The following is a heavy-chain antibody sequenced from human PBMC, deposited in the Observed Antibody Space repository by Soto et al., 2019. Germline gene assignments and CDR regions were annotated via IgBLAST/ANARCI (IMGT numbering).Heavy chain of an antibody. CDR1: GGSFNPYY. Sequence: QVQLQESGPGLVKPSETLSLTCTVSGGSFNPYYWSWIRQPPGKGLEWIGYIFYSGNTKYNPSLNSRVTIAVDTSKTPISLTFRSTTAAGTAVYYCAREGGRYRFDHWGQGTLVPVSS. D-gene: IGHD1-26*01. CDR2: IFYSGNT. CDR3: AREGGRYRFDH. V-gene: IGHV4-59*01. J-gene: IGHJ4*02.